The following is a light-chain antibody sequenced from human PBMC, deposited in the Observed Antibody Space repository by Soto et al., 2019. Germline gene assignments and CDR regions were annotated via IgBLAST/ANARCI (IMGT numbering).Light chain of an antibody. J-gene: IGKJ4*01. CDR1: QTISGTS. V-gene: IGKV3-20*01. Sequence: ELVLAHSPVIVSLSPGERSTLSCRASQTISGTSLAWYQQKPGQAPRLLIYGAYSRATGIPDRFTGSGPAKELPPTISRLEPEDFGIYHCQKYGTSQLTFGGGKKVDIK. CDR2: GAY. CDR3: QKYGTSQLT.